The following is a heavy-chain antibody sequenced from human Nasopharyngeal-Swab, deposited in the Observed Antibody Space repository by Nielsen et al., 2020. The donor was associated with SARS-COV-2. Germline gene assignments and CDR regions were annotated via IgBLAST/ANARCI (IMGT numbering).Heavy chain of an antibody. V-gene: IGHV4-59*13. D-gene: IGHD6-13*01. J-gene: IGHJ4*02. CDR2: IYYTGIT. CDR3: ASAYSSSWLHY. CDR1: GGSISSYY. Sequence: SETLSLTCTVSGGSISSYYWSWIRQPPGKGLEWIGYIYYTGITYYNPSLKSRVTISVDTSKNQFSLRLSSVTAADTAVYYCASAYSSSWLHYWGQGTLVTVSS.